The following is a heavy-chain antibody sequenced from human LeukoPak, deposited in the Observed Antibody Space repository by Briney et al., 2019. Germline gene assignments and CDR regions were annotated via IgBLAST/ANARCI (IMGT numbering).Heavy chain of an antibody. Sequence: SETLSVTCTVSGGPISSSSYYWGWIRQPPGKGLEWIGSIYYSGSTYYNPSLKSRVTISVDTSKNQFSLKLSSVTAADTAVYYCARVHTSYYYDSSGPFDYWGQGTLVTVSS. D-gene: IGHD3-22*01. CDR2: IYYSGST. V-gene: IGHV4-39*07. CDR1: GGPISSSSYY. J-gene: IGHJ4*02. CDR3: ARVHTSYYYDSSGPFDY.